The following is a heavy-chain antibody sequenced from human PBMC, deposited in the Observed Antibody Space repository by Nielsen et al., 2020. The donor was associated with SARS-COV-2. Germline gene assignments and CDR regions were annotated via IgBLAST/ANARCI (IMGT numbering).Heavy chain of an antibody. D-gene: IGHD6-13*01. Sequence: WVRQAPGQGLEWMGIINPSGGSTSYAQKFQGRVTMTRDTSTSTVYMELSSLRSEDTAVYYCARELTGIAAAGTYYYYYVDVWAKGPRSPSP. CDR2: INPSGGST. J-gene: IGHJ6*03. CDR3: ARELTGIAAAGTYYYYYVDV. V-gene: IGHV1-46*01.